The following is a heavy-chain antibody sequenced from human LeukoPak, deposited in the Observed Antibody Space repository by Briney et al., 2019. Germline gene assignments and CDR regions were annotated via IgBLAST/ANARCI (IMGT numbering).Heavy chain of an antibody. Sequence: SETLSLTCAVYGGSFSGYYWSWIRQPPGKGLEGIGEINHSGSTNYNPSLKSRVTISVDTSKNQFSLKLSSVTAADKAVYYCARGYCSGGSCQYNWFDPWGQGTLVTVSS. CDR3: ARGYCSGGSCQYNWFDP. J-gene: IGHJ5*02. CDR1: GGSFSGYY. CDR2: INHSGST. V-gene: IGHV4-34*01. D-gene: IGHD2-15*01.